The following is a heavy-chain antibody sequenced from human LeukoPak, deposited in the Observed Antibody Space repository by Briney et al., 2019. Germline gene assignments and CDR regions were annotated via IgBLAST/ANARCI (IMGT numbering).Heavy chain of an antibody. CDR2: IYASETT. D-gene: IGHD3-16*01. V-gene: IGHV4-61*02. CDR3: AWCLGGRCDYFDY. Sequence: SETLSLTCTVSGGSISSSSYYFNWIRQPAGKGLEWIGRIYASETTNYNPSLKSRVTISVDTSKNQFSLRLTSVTAADTAVYYCAWCLGGRCDYFDYWGQGTLVTVSS. CDR1: GGSISSSSYY. J-gene: IGHJ4*02.